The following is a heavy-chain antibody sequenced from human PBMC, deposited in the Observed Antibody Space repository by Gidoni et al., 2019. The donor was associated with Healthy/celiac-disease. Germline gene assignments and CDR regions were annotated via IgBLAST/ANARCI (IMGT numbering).Heavy chain of an antibody. CDR3: AKARQWLGDFDY. CDR1: GFPFSSYA. V-gene: IGHV3-23*01. CDR2: ISGSGGST. Sequence: EVQLLESGGGLVQPGGSLSPPCPASGFPFSSYAMSWVRQAPGKGLEWVSAISGSGGSTYYEDAVKGRFTISRDNSKNTLYLKMNSLRAEDTAVYYCAKARQWLGDFDYWGQGTLVTVSS. J-gene: IGHJ4*02. D-gene: IGHD6-19*01.